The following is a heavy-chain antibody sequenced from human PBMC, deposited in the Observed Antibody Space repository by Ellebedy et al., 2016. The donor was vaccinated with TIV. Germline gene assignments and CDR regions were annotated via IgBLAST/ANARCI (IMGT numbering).Heavy chain of an antibody. Sequence: ASVKVSCKASGYTFTSYGISWVRQAPGQGLEWMGWISVSNGNTNYIEELQGRVTMTTDTSTSTAYMELRSLKSDDTSVYFCARSFGHSALPNFDYWGQGTAVTVSS. D-gene: IGHD3/OR15-3a*01. J-gene: IGHJ4*02. CDR3: ARSFGHSALPNFDY. CDR1: GYTFTSYG. V-gene: IGHV1-18*04. CDR2: ISVSNGNT.